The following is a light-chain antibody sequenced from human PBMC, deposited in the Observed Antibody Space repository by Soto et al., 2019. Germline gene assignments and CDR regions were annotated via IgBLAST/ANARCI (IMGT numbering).Light chain of an antibody. Sequence: QSVLTQPPSASGTPGQRVTISCSGSSSNIGRNYVYWYQQVPGTAPKLLIYDNNQRPSGVPDRFSVSKSGTSVSLAITGLRSEDEADYYCAGWDDSLSGPIIGGGTKLTVL. CDR1: SSNIGRNY. CDR3: AGWDDSLSGPI. J-gene: IGLJ2*01. CDR2: DNN. V-gene: IGLV1-47*01.